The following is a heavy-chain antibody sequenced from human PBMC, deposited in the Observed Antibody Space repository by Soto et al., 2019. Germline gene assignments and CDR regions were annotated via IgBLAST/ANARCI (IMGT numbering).Heavy chain of an antibody. Sequence: GGSLRLSCAASGFTFSDYYMSWIRQAPGKGLEWVSYISTSSSYTNYADSVKGRFTISRDNAKNSLYLQMNSLRAEDTAVYYCARVFEGGWYSDNYYGMDVWGQGTTVTVSS. CDR3: ARVFEGGWYSDNYYGMDV. J-gene: IGHJ6*02. D-gene: IGHD6-19*01. V-gene: IGHV3-11*06. CDR2: ISTSSSYT. CDR1: GFTFSDYY.